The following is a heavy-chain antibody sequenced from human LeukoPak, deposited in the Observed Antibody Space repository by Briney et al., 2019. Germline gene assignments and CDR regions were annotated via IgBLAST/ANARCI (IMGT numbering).Heavy chain of an antibody. CDR3: ARGSRYYYDSSGYLNWFDP. V-gene: IGHV3-30*02. CDR2: IRYDGSNK. CDR1: GFTFSSYG. J-gene: IGHJ5*02. Sequence: GGSLRLSCAASGFTFSSYGMHWVRQAPGKGLEWVAFIRYDGSNKYYADSVKGRFTISRDNSKNTLYLQMNSLRAEDTAVYYCARGSRYYYDSSGYLNWFDPWGQGTLVTVSS. D-gene: IGHD3-22*01.